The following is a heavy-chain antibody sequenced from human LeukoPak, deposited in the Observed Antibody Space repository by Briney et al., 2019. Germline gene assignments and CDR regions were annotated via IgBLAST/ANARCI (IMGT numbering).Heavy chain of an antibody. Sequence: EASVKVSCKASGYTFTGYYMHWVRQAPGQGLEWMGWINPNSGGTNYAQKFQGRVTMTRDTSISTAYMELSRLRSDDTAVYYCAREGRGTAMSFFSWFDPWGQGTLVTVSS. J-gene: IGHJ5*02. D-gene: IGHD5-18*01. V-gene: IGHV1-2*02. CDR3: AREGRGTAMSFFSWFDP. CDR1: GYTFTGYY. CDR2: INPNSGGT.